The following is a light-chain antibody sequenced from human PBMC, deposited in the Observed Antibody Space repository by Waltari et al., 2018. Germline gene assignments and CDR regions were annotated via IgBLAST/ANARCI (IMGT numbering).Light chain of an antibody. V-gene: IGKV3-11*01. CDR2: DAS. CDR3: HQHNNWPHT. CDR1: QSVTY. Sequence: ETVLTQSPATLSLSPGERATLSCMASQSVTYLAWHQQKPGQAPRRLIHDASNRATGIPARFSGSGSGTDFTLTISSLEPEDFAVYYCHQHNNWPHTFGQGTKLEIK. J-gene: IGKJ2*01.